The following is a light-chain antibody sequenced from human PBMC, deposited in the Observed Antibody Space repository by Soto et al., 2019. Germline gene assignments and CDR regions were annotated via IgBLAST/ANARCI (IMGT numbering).Light chain of an antibody. CDR1: QSVSTN. CDR3: QQRSNWAIT. CDR2: GAS. J-gene: IGKJ5*01. Sequence: EVVMTQSPATLSVSPGERATLSCRASQSVSTNLVWYQQKPGQAPGLLIYGASTRATGVPGRFSGSGSGTDFTLTISSLEPEDFAVYYCQQRSNWAITFGQGTRLEIK. V-gene: IGKV3-11*01.